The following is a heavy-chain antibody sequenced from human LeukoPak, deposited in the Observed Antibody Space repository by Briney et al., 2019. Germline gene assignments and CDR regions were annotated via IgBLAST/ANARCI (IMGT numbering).Heavy chain of an antibody. CDR3: ARDLTAAGTGGDY. CDR2: IKQDGSEK. J-gene: IGHJ4*02. Sequence: GGSLRLSCAASGFTLSSYWMSWVRQAPGKGLEWVANIKQDGSEKYYVDSVKGRFTISRDNAKNSLYLQMNSLRAEDTAVYYCARDLTAAGTGGDYWGQGTLVTVSS. CDR1: GFTLSSYW. V-gene: IGHV3-7*03. D-gene: IGHD6-13*01.